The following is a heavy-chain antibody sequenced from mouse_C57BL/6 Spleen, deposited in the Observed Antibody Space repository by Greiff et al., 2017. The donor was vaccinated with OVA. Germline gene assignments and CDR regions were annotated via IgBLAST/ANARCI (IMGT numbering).Heavy chain of an antibody. D-gene: IGHD2-3*01. J-gene: IGHJ4*01. CDR2: IYPGSGST. CDR1: GYTFTSYW. Sequence: VQLQESGAELVKPGASVKMSCKASGYTFTSYWITWVKQRPGQGLEWIGDIYPGSGSTNYNEKFKSKATLTVDTSSSTAYMQLSSLTSEDSAVYYCARLDDGYPYYAMDYWGQGTSVTVSS. CDR3: ARLDDGYPYYAMDY. V-gene: IGHV1-55*01.